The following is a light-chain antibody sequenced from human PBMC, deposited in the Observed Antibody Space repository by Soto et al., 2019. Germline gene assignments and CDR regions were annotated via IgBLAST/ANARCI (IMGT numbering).Light chain of an antibody. CDR2: AAS. CDR1: QSVTPNY. V-gene: IGKV3-20*01. J-gene: IGKJ1*01. Sequence: EIALTQSPGTLSLSPGERATLSCRASQSVTPNYLAWYQQKPGQAPRLLIYAASIGATGIPDRFSGSGSGTDFTLTISRLEPEDFAVYYCLQYGVPLWTFGQGTKVEIK. CDR3: LQYGVPLWT.